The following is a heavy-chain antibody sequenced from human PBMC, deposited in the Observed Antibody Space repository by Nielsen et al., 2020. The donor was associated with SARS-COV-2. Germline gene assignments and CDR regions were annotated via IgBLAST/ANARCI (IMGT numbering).Heavy chain of an antibody. V-gene: IGHV3-23*01. CDR3: VKRSGYTSGWYGDY. CDR1: GFTISTYA. D-gene: IGHD6-19*01. CDR2: ISAST. J-gene: IGHJ4*02. Sequence: GGSLRLSCVVSGFTISTYAMSWVRQAPGKGLEWVSAISASTYYADSVKGRFTISRDNSKNTLYLQMNSLRAEDTAVYYCVKRSGYTSGWYGDYWGQGTLVTVSS.